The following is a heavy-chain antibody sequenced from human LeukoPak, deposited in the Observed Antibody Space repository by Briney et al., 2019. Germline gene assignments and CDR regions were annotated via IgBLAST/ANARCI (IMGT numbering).Heavy chain of an antibody. Sequence: PGRSLRLSCAASGFTFDDYAMHWVRQAPGKGLEWVSGISWNSGTIGYADSVKGRFTISRDNAKNSLYLQMNSLRAEDMALYYCAKQQSGSYTDWGQGTLVTVSS. V-gene: IGHV3-9*03. CDR3: AKQQSGSYTD. CDR2: ISWNSGTI. J-gene: IGHJ4*02. CDR1: GFTFDDYA. D-gene: IGHD1-26*01.